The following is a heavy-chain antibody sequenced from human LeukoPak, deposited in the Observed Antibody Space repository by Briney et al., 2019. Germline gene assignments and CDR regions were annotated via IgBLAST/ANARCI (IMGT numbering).Heavy chain of an antibody. Sequence: SETLSLTCAVYGGSFSGYYWSWIRQPPGKGLEWIGEINHSGSTNYNPSLKSRVTISVDTSKNQFSLKLSSVTAADTAVYYCARLSPYCGGDCYEYYFDYWGQGTLVTVSS. CDR2: INHSGST. D-gene: IGHD2-21*02. J-gene: IGHJ4*02. CDR3: ARLSPYCGGDCYEYYFDY. CDR1: GGSFSGYY. V-gene: IGHV4-34*01.